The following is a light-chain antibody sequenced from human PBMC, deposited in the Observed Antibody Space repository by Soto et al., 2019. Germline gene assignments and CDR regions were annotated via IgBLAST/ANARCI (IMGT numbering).Light chain of an antibody. CDR1: QGVCST. V-gene: IGKV3-15*01. CDR3: QHYKNWQLI. CDR2: DAS. J-gene: IGKJ4*01. Sequence: ELVLTQSPATLSVSPGERATLSCRASQGVCSTLAWYQQEPGHSPRLLIYDASTRATGVPARFSVDGSGKELTIIISSLKSDDFAVYYCQHYKNWQLIFGGGTRVEI.